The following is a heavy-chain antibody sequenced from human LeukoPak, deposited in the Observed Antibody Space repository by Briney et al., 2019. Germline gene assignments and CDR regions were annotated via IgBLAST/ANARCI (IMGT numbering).Heavy chain of an antibody. CDR2: IYYSGST. D-gene: IGHD3-22*01. CDR1: GGSISSSSYY. V-gene: IGHV4-39*01. Sequence: PSETLSLTCTVSGGSISSSSYYWGWIRQPPGKGLEWIGSIYYSGSTYYNPSLKSRVTISVDTSKNQFSLKLSSMTAADTAVYYCARSGWLLGHDALDMGQGTMVTVSS. CDR3: ARSGWLLGHDALD. J-gene: IGHJ3*02.